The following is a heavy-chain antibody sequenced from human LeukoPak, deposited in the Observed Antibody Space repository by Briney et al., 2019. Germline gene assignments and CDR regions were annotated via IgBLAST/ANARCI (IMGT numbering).Heavy chain of an antibody. CDR1: GYTLTELS. V-gene: IGHV1-24*01. CDR3: AAAGYYYYGMDV. J-gene: IGHJ6*04. CDR2: FDPEDGET. Sequence: GASVNVSCKVSGYTLTELSMHWVRQAPGKGLEWMGGFDPEDGETIYAQKFQGRVTMTEDTSTDTAYMELSSLRSEDTAVYYCAAAGYYYYGMDVWGKGTTVTVSS.